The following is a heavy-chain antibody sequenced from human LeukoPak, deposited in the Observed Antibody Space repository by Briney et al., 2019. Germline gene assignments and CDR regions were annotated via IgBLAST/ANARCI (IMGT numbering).Heavy chain of an antibody. D-gene: IGHD3/OR15-3a*01. J-gene: IGHJ4*02. CDR2: ISTNGGTT. Sequence: GGSLRLSCAASGFTFSSYAMQWVRQAPGKGLEYVSAISTNGGTTYYANSVKGRFTISRDNSKNTLYLQMGSLRAEDMAVYYCGRVMVVLPWFPFNYWGQGILVTVSS. CDR3: GRVMVVLPWFPFNY. CDR1: GFTFSSYA. V-gene: IGHV3-64*01.